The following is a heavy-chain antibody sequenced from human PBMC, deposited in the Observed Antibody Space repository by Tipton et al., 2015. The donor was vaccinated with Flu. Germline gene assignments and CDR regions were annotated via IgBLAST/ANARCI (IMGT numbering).Heavy chain of an antibody. CDR1: GDSFTNYY. J-gene: IGHJ4*02. D-gene: IGHD1-1*01. CDR3: ARHTYAQLGPPYFDF. Sequence: TLSLTCTVSGDSFTNYYWSWVRQTPQKGLEWIGYVHYTGRTKFNPSLKSRLVMSVDTSKNQLYLRLTSLTASDTAVYYCARHTYAQLGPPYFDFWGQGTLVTVSS. CDR2: VHYTGRT. V-gene: IGHV4-59*08.